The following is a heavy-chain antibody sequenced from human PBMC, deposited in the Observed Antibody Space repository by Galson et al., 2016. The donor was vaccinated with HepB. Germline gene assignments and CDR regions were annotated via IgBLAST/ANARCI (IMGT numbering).Heavy chain of an antibody. Sequence: SLRLSCAASGFTFGDYTMNWFRQAPGKGLEWVGLIRSKAFGGTPQYAASVKVRFSISIDDSRSIAYLQMNSLKTDDTALYYCTRAIPATRGWFDPWGQGTLVTVSS. CDR3: TRAIPATRGWFDP. CDR2: IRSKAFGGTP. V-gene: IGHV3-49*03. J-gene: IGHJ5*02. CDR1: GFTFGDYT. D-gene: IGHD2-2*01.